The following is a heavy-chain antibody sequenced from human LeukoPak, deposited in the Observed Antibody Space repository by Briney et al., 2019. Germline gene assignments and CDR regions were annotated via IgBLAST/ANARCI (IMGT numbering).Heavy chain of an antibody. J-gene: IGHJ5*02. Sequence: PSQTLSLTCTVSGASISSSGYYWGWIRQLPGKGLEWIGYKDYRGTTYYNPSLESRLTISVDTSQNQFSLNLRSMTAADTAVYYCARYNHNGAPDNWLDPWGQGTLVTVSS. V-gene: IGHV4-31*03. CDR3: ARYNHNGAPDNWLDP. CDR2: KDYRGTT. D-gene: IGHD1-1*01. CDR1: GASISSSGYY.